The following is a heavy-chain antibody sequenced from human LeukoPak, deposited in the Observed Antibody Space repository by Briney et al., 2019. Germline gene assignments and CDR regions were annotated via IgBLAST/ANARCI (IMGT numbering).Heavy chain of an antibody. CDR3: ARGPRWELLGGLKAFDY. V-gene: IGHV5-51*01. CDR1: GYSITNYW. Sequence: GESLKSSCKGSGYSITNYWIGWVRQMPGKGLEWMGIIYPGDSETRYSPSFQGQVTISADKSISTAYLQWSSLKASDTAMYYCARGPRWELLGGLKAFDYWGQGTLVTVSS. J-gene: IGHJ4*02. D-gene: IGHD1-26*01. CDR2: IYPGDSET.